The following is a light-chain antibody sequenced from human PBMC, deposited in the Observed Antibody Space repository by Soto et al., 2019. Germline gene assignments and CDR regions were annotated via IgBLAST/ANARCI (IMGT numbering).Light chain of an antibody. Sequence: FHMTHSPSTLTASVGDRVIITCRASQSISDYLAWYQQKPGKAPKLLIYAASTLQSGVPLRFSGSGSGTSFTLTISSLQPEDFATYYCQQLLSYPITFGQGTRLEI. V-gene: IGKV1-9*01. CDR1: QSISDY. J-gene: IGKJ5*01. CDR2: AAS. CDR3: QQLLSYPIT.